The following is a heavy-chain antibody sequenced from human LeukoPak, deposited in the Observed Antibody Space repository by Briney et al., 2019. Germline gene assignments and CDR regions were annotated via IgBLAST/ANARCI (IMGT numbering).Heavy chain of an antibody. CDR3: ARGTVSGVPYFFDS. Sequence: ASVRVSCKASGYTFTSNDINWVRQTTGQGHGWMGAMNPNSGHTGYSQKFQGRVTLTRDTSIITAYMELAGLRSEDTAVYYCARGTVSGVPYFFDSWGQGTLVTVSS. CDR2: MNPNSGHT. CDR1: GYTFTSND. V-gene: IGHV1-8*01. J-gene: IGHJ4*02. D-gene: IGHD3-3*01.